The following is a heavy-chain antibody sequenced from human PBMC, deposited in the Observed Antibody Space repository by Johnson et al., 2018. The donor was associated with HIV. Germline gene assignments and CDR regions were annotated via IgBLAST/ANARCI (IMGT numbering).Heavy chain of an antibody. CDR1: GFTFSYYG. J-gene: IGHJ3*01. CDR2: IWNDGSHK. V-gene: IGHV3-33*06. Sequence: QVQLVESGGGLVQPGGSLKLSCAASGFTFSYYGMHRVRQAPGKGLEWVAIIWNDGSHKYYADSVKGRFTISRDNSKNTLYLQMNSLTAEDTAVYYCAKGRELGYCAGGVCSDSFDVWGQGTLVTVSS. D-gene: IGHD2-8*02. CDR3: AKGRELGYCAGGVCSDSFDV.